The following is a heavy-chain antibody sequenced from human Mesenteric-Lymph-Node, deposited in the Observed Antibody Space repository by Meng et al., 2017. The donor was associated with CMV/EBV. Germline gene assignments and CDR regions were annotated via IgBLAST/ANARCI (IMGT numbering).Heavy chain of an antibody. CDR1: GGSFSGYS. CDR2: INHSGST. J-gene: IGHJ4*02. Sequence: SETLSLTCAVYGGSFSGYSWSWIRQPPGEGLQWIGEINHSGSTNFNTSLRSRVTISLDTSKNHLSLNLTSVTAADTAVYFCARGRPNLSLRYRGAFDNWGQGTVVTVSS. CDR3: ARGRPNLSLRYRGAFDN. V-gene: IGHV4-34*01. D-gene: IGHD4-17*01.